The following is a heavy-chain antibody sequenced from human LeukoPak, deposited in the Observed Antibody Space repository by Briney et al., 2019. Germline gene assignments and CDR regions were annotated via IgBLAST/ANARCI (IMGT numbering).Heavy chain of an antibody. CDR1: GYTFTSYD. Sequence: ASVKVSRKASGYTFTSYDINWVRQATGQGLEWMGWMNPSSGNTGYAQKFQGRVTMTRNTSISTAYMELSSLRSEDTAVYYCARVQSRARLSVPHWFDPWGQGTLVTVSS. CDR2: MNPSSGNT. V-gene: IGHV1-8*01. J-gene: IGHJ5*02. D-gene: IGHD3-16*02. CDR3: ARVQSRARLSVPHWFDP.